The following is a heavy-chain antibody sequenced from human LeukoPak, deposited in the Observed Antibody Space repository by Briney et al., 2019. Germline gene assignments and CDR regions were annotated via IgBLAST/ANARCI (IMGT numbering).Heavy chain of an antibody. Sequence: ASVKVSCKASGYTSTSYGISWVRQAPGQGLEWMGWISAYNGNTNYAQKLQGRVTMTTDTSTSTAYMELRSLRSDDTAVYYCARDYYGSGIYRWAYYYYYGMDVWGQGTTVTVSS. CDR1: GYTSTSYG. V-gene: IGHV1-18*01. CDR3: ARDYYGSGIYRWAYYYYYGMDV. J-gene: IGHJ6*02. D-gene: IGHD3-10*01. CDR2: ISAYNGNT.